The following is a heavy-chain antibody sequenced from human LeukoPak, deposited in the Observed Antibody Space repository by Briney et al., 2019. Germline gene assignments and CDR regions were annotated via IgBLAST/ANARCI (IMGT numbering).Heavy chain of an antibody. CDR2: INWNGGST. V-gene: IGHV3-20*04. CDR1: GFTFDDYG. Sequence: PGGSLRLSCTASGFTFDDYGMSWVRQAPGKGLEWVSGINWNGGSTGYADSVKGRFTTSRDNAKNSLYLQMNSLRAEDTALYYCARLGYYYDSSGYFDYWGQGTLVTVSS. D-gene: IGHD3-22*01. CDR3: ARLGYYYDSSGYFDY. J-gene: IGHJ4*02.